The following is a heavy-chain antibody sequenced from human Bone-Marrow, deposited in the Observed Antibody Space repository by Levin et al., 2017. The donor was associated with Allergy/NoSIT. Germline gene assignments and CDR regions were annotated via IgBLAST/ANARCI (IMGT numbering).Heavy chain of an antibody. V-gene: IGHV1-69*13. Sequence: SVKVSCKASGGTFSSDAISWVRRAPGQGLEWMGGIMPIFGTSNYAQKFQGRVTITADESTSTAYMELSSLRSEDTAVYYCARHCSGSTCYVSTGAAFDIWGQGTTVTVSS. CDR2: IMPIFGTS. J-gene: IGHJ3*02. D-gene: IGHD2-15*01. CDR3: ARHCSGSTCYVSTGAAFDI. CDR1: GGTFSSDA.